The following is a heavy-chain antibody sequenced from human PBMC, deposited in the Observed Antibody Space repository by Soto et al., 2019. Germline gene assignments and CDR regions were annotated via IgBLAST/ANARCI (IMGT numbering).Heavy chain of an antibody. CDR1: GGSMRSSDYY. D-gene: IGHD6-13*01. CDR2: MHYSGST. CDR3: ARPGYSSSWYWFDP. J-gene: IGHJ5*02. Sequence: SQTMSLTCSVAGGSMRSSDYYWGRIRQTPNKGLEWIGSMHYSGSTFYNPSLKSRVTISVDTSKNQFSLKLTSVTAADTAVYYCARPGYSSSWYWFDPLGQGTLVTVSS. V-gene: IGHV4-39*01.